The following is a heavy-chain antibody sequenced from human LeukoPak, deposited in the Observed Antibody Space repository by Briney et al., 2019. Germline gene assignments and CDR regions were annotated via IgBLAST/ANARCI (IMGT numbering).Heavy chain of an antibody. CDR3: ARGYCSSTSCYESNWFDP. D-gene: IGHD2-2*01. Sequence: SVKVSCKASGGTFSSYAISWVRQAPGQGLEWMGGIIPIFGTANYAQKFQGRVTVTADESTSTAYMELSSLRSEDTAVYYCARGYCSSTSCYESNWFDPWGQGTLVTVSS. CDR2: IIPIFGTA. J-gene: IGHJ5*02. V-gene: IGHV1-69*01. CDR1: GGTFSSYA.